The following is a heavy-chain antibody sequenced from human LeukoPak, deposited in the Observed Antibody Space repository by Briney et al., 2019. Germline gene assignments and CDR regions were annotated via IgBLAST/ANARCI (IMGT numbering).Heavy chain of an antibody. J-gene: IGHJ4*02. V-gene: IGHV1-69*06. Sequence: ASVKVSCKASGGTFSGYAISWVRQAPGQGLEWMGGIIPIFGTANYAQKFQGRVTITADKSTSTAYMELSSLRSEDTAVCYCASGDYDYVWGSYRDVDYWGQGTLVTVSS. CDR3: ASGDYDYVWGSYRDVDY. CDR1: GGTFSGYA. D-gene: IGHD3-16*02. CDR2: IIPIFGTA.